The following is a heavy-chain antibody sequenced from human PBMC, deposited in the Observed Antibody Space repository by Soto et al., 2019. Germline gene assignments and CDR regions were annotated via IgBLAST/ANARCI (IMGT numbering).Heavy chain of an antibody. CDR3: ARERSGSYSYYFDY. Sequence: QVQLQESGPGLVKPSETLSLTCTVSGGSISSYYWSWIRQPPGKGLEWIGYIYYSGSTNYNPSLKSRVTISVDTSKNQFSLKLSSVTAADTAVYYCARERSGSYSYYFDYWGQGTLVTVSS. CDR1: GGSISSYY. CDR2: IYYSGST. J-gene: IGHJ4*02. D-gene: IGHD1-26*01. V-gene: IGHV4-59*01.